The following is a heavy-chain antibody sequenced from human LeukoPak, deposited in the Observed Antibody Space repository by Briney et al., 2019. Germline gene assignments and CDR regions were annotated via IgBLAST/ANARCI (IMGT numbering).Heavy chain of an antibody. J-gene: IGHJ4*02. CDR1: GGSTSSSNYY. V-gene: IGHV4-39*01. Sequence: SETLSLTCTVSGGSTSSSNYYWGWIRQPPGKGLEWIGGIHYSGNTYYNPSLKSRVTISVDTSENQFSLKLSSVTAADTAVYYCARLGAGPTYYDFWSGYSSFYFDYWGQGTLVTVSS. D-gene: IGHD3-3*01. CDR2: IHYSGNT. CDR3: ARLGAGPTYYDFWSGYSSFYFDY.